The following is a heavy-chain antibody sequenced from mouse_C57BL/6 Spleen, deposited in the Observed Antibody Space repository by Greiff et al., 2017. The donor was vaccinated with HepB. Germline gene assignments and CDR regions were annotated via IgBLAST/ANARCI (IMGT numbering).Heavy chain of an antibody. Sequence: EVHLVESGGGLVQPKGSLKLSCAASGFSFNTYAMNWVRQAPGKGLEWVARIRSKSNNYATYYADSVKDRFTISRDDSESMLYLQMNNFKTEDTAMYYCVRLYLAMDYWGQGTSVTVSS. CDR1: GFSFNTYA. V-gene: IGHV10-1*01. CDR2: IRSKSNNYAT. J-gene: IGHJ4*01. D-gene: IGHD5-5*01. CDR3: VRLYLAMDY.